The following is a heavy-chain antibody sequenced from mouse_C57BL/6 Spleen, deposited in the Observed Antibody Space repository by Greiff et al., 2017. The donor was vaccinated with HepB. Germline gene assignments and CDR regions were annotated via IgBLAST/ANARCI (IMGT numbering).Heavy chain of an antibody. J-gene: IGHJ1*03. D-gene: IGHD1-1*01. V-gene: IGHV1-80*01. CDR1: GYAFSSYW. Sequence: VQLKQSGAELVKPGASVKISCKASGYAFSSYWMNWVKQRPGKGLEWIGQIYPGDGDTNYNGKFKGKATLTADKSSSTAYMQLSSLTSEDSAVYFCARSLITTVVEYFDVWGTGTTVTVSS. CDR2: IYPGDGDT. CDR3: ARSLITTVVEYFDV.